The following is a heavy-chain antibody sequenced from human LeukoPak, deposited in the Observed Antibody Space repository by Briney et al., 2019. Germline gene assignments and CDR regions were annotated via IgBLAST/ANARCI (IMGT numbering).Heavy chain of an antibody. CDR2: INHSGST. J-gene: IGHJ5*02. CDR1: SGSFSGYC. Sequence: SETLSLTCAVYSGSFSGYCWTWIRQPPGKGLEWIVEINHSGSTNYNASLESRVTISVDASKNQFSLMMNAVTAADTAVYYCARGKPDVRQAGRWFDPWGQGTLVTASS. V-gene: IGHV4-34*01. D-gene: IGHD5-24*01. CDR3: ARGKPDVRQAGRWFDP.